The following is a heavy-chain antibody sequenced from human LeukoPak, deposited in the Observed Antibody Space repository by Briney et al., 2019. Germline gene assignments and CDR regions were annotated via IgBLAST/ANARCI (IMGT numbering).Heavy chain of an antibody. CDR2: IYPGDSDT. D-gene: IGHD3-22*01. CDR1: GYSFTSYW. Sequence: GESLRISCKGSGYSFTSYWIGWVRQMPGKGLEWMGIIYPGDSDTRYSPSFQGQVTISADKSISTAYLQWSSLKASDTAIYYCARYPENYYDVTGYFDLWGQGTLVTVSS. CDR3: ARYPENYYDVTGYFDL. V-gene: IGHV5-51*01. J-gene: IGHJ4*02.